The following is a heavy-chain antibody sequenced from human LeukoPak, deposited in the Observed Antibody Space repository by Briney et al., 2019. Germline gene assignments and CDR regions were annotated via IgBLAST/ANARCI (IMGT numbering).Heavy chain of an antibody. CDR1: GGSISSTSYY. CDR3: ARRLKVTEHFDY. D-gene: IGHD2-21*02. CDR2: IYYTGST. Sequence: SETLSLTCTVSGGSISSTSYYWGWIRQPPGKGLEWIGSIYYTGSTYYNPSLNTRVTMSVDTSKNQFSLKLSSVTAADTAVYYCARRLKVTEHFDYWGQGTLVTVSS. J-gene: IGHJ4*02. V-gene: IGHV4-39*01.